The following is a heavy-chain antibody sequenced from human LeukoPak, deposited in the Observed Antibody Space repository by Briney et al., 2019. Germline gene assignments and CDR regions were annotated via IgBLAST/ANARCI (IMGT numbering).Heavy chain of an antibody. J-gene: IGHJ6*03. D-gene: IGHD2-15*01. CDR1: GGSFSGYY. CDR3: ARDLPYCSGGSCYSHYYYMDV. V-gene: IGHV4-34*01. CDR2: INHSGST. Sequence: PSETLSLTCAVYGGSFSGYYWSWIRQPPGKGLEWIGEINHSGSTNYNPSLKSRVTISVDTSKNQFSLKLSSVTAADTAVYYCARDLPYCSGGSCYSHYYYMDVWGKGTTVTISS.